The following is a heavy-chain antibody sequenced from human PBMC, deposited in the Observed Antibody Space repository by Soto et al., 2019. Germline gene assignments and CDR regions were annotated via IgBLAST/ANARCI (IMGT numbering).Heavy chain of an antibody. V-gene: IGHV3-30*18. CDR2: ISYDGSNK. D-gene: IGHD5-18*01. J-gene: IGHJ4*02. CDR3: AKKTAIDY. CDR1: GFTFSSYG. Sequence: QVQLVESGGGVVQPGRSLRLSCAASGFTFSSYGMHWVRQAPGKGLEWVAVISYDGSNKYCADSVKGRFTISRDNSKNTLYLQINSLRAEDTAVYYCAKKTAIDYWGQGTLVTVSS.